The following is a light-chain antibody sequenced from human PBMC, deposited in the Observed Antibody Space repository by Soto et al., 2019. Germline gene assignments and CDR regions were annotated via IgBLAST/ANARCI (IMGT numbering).Light chain of an antibody. J-gene: IGKJ4*01. CDR2: GPS. CDR3: HRYDSSPLP. Sequence: EIVLTQSPGTLSLSPGERATLSCRASQSVSSSYLAWYQQKPGQAPRLLIYGPSSRPTGIPDRFSGSGSGLDFTLTISRLEPEEFAVYYCHRYDSSPLPFGGGTKVELK. V-gene: IGKV3-20*01. CDR1: QSVSSSY.